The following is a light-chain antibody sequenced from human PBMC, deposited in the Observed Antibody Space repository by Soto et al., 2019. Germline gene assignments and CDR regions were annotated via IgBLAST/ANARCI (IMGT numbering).Light chain of an antibody. J-gene: IGLJ2*01. CDR3: QAWDSSTHVV. CDR1: KLGDKY. V-gene: IGLV3-1*01. CDR2: QDS. Sequence: ELTQPPSVSVSPGQTASISCSGDKLGDKYACWYQQKPGQSPVLVIYQDSKRPSGIPERFSGSNSGNTATLTISGTQAMDEADYYCQAWDSSTHVVFGGGTKLTVL.